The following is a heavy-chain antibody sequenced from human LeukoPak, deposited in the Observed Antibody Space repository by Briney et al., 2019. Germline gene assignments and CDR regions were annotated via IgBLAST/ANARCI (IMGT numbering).Heavy chain of an antibody. CDR3: ALAVVGALMPYYGMDV. CDR2: IIPILGIA. Sequence: ASVKVSCKASGGTFSSYAISWVRQAPGQGREWMGRIIPILGIANYAQKFQGRVTITADKSTSTAYMELSSLRSEDTAVYYCALAVVGALMPYYGMDVWGQGTTVTVSS. D-gene: IGHD1-26*01. J-gene: IGHJ6*02. V-gene: IGHV1-69*04. CDR1: GGTFSSYA.